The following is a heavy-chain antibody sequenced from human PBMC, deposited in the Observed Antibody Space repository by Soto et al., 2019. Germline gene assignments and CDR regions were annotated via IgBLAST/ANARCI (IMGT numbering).Heavy chain of an antibody. CDR3: ARVLGGYPNFDL. J-gene: IGHJ4*02. Sequence: XASQMVSCASSGFTFSRYGLHLVLQAPGKGREWVAFITYDGSDKFYADSVKGRFTISRDTSKNTLYLQMNSLRAEDTAVYYCARVLGGYPNFDLWGQGTLVTVSS. D-gene: IGHD3-22*01. CDR1: GFTFSRYG. V-gene: IGHV3-30-3*01. CDR2: ITYDGSDK.